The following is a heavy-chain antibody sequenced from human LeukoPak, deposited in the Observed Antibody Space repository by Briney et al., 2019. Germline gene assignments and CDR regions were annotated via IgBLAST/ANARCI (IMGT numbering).Heavy chain of an antibody. Sequence: GESLKISCKGSGYSFTSYWICWVRQMSGKGLEWMGIIYPVDSDTRYSPSFQGQVTISADKSISTAYLQWSSLKASDTAMYYCARLHYGSGSSAHFDYWGQGTLVTVSS. V-gene: IGHV5-51*01. D-gene: IGHD3-10*01. CDR3: ARLHYGSGSSAHFDY. J-gene: IGHJ4*02. CDR1: GYSFTSYW. CDR2: IYPVDSDT.